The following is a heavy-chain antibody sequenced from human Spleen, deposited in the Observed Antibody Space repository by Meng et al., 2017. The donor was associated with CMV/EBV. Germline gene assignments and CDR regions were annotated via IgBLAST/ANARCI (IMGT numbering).Heavy chain of an antibody. CDR1: GFTVSSNY. Sequence: GESLKISCAASGFTVSSNYMSWVRQAPGKGLEWVSVIYRGGSTYYADSVKGRFTISRDNSKNTLSLEMISLRAEDTAVYYCAKCHYDFWSGYYEMDYFDYWGHGTLVTVSS. J-gene: IGHJ4*01. D-gene: IGHD3-3*01. V-gene: IGHV3-66*02. CDR3: AKCHYDFWSGYYEMDYFDY. CDR2: IYRGGST.